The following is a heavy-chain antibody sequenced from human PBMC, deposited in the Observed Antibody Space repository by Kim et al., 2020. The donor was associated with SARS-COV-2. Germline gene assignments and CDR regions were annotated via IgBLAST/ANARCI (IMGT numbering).Heavy chain of an antibody. CDR1: GFTFSSYA. CDR2: ISGSGGST. CDR3: AKDRGFPALDYGEYYFDY. D-gene: IGHD3-10*01. Sequence: GGSLRLSCAASGFTFSSYAMSWVRQAPGKGLEWVSAISGSGGSTYYADSVKGRFTISRDNSKNTLYLQMNSLRAEDTAVYYCAKDRGFPALDYGEYYFDYWGQGTLVTVSS. J-gene: IGHJ4*02. V-gene: IGHV3-23*01.